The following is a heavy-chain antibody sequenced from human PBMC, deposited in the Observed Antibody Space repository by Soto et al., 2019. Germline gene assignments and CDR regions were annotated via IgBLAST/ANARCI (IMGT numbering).Heavy chain of an antibody. CDR1: GGTFSSYS. J-gene: IGHJ4*02. Sequence: QVQLVQSGAEVKKPGSSVKVSCKASGGTFSSYSINWVRQAPGQGLEWMGEIIPISGTANYAQKFQGRVTITADESTSTAYMELSSLRSEDTAVYYCARDGGRHSGGIDYWCQGTLVTVSS. D-gene: IGHD1-26*01. CDR3: ARDGGRHSGGIDY. CDR2: IIPISGTA. V-gene: IGHV1-69*01.